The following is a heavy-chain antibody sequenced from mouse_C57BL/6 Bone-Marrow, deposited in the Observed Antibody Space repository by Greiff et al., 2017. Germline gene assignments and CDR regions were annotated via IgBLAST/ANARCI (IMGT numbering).Heavy chain of an antibody. CDR2: IYPGDGDT. V-gene: IGHV1-82*01. CDR1: GYAFSSSW. CDR3: ARAGSSYRYVDV. Sequence: QVQLQQSGPELVKPGASVKISCKASGYAFSSSWMNWVKQRPGKGLEWIGRIYPGDGDTNYNGKFKGQATLTADKSPSTAYMQLSSLTSEDSAVYFCARAGSSYRYVDVWGTGTTVTVSA. D-gene: IGHD1-1*01. J-gene: IGHJ1*03.